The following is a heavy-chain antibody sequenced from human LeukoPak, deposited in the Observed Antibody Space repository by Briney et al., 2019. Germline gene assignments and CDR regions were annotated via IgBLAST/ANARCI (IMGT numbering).Heavy chain of an antibody. CDR1: GFTFSTYG. D-gene: IGHD3-10*01. CDR3: AKNTWKSSDSGRGRMDV. J-gene: IGHJ6*02. CDR2: ISYDGSDK. V-gene: IGHV3-30*18. Sequence: GGSLRLSCAASGFTFSTYGMHWVRQAPGKGLEWVAVISYDGSDKYYADSVKGRFTISRDNSRNTLYLQMDSLRPEDTAVYYCAKNTWKSSDSGRGRMDVWGQGTTVIVSS.